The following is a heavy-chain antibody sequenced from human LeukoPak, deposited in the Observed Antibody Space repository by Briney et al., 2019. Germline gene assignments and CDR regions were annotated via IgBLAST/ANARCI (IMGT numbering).Heavy chain of an antibody. J-gene: IGHJ5*02. Sequence: EASMKVSCKASGYTFTSYYMHWVRQAPGQGLGWMGIINPSGGSTSYAQKFQGRVTMTRDTSTSTVYMELSSLRSEDTAVYYCARDGKPLYGDYAGSNGNWFDPWGQGTLVTVSS. CDR3: ARDGKPLYGDYAGSNGNWFDP. D-gene: IGHD4-17*01. CDR1: GYTFTSYY. V-gene: IGHV1-46*01. CDR2: INPSGGST.